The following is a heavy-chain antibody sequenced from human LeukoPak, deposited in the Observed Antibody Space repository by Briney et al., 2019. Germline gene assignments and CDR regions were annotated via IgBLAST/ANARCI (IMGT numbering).Heavy chain of an antibody. D-gene: IGHD4-17*01. CDR3: TKGPRSIDY. Sequence: PGWSLRLSCAASVFSFSDHYMDWVRQAPGKGRAWVGRSRNRAKSYPPDYAASVRGRFTISRDDSQNSLYLQVRSLRAEDTGVYYCTKGPRSIDYWGQGTLVTVSS. CDR2: SRNRAKSYPP. J-gene: IGHJ4*02. CDR1: VFSFSDHY. V-gene: IGHV3-72*01.